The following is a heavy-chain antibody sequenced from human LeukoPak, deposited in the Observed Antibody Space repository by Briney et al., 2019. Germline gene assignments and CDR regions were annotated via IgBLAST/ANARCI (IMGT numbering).Heavy chain of an antibody. CDR3: VASDYYDLTAYDFDF. J-gene: IGHJ4*02. V-gene: IGHV4-39*07. D-gene: IGHD3-22*01. CDR1: GGSISSSSYY. CDR2: IYYSGST. Sequence: SETLSLTCTVSGGSISSSSYYWGWIRQPPGKGLEWIGSIYYSGSTYYNPSLKSRVTIAVDTSQNQFSLKLNSVTAADTAVYYCVASDYYDLTAYDFDFWGQGTLVTVSS.